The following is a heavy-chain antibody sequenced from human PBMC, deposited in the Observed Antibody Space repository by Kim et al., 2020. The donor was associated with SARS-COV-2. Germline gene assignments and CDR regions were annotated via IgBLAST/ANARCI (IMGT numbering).Heavy chain of an antibody. CDR2: IYHSGST. CDR3: ARVCRGFWDIVVVPAAPGVYWFDP. CDR1: GGSISSSNW. D-gene: IGHD2-2*01. V-gene: IGHV4-4*02. J-gene: IGHJ5*02. Sequence: SETLSLTCAVSGGSISSSNWWSWVRQPPGKGLEWIGEIYHSGSTNYNPSLKSRVTISVDKSKNQFSLKLSSVTAADTAVYYCARVCRGFWDIVVVPAAPGVYWFDPWGQGTLVTVSS.